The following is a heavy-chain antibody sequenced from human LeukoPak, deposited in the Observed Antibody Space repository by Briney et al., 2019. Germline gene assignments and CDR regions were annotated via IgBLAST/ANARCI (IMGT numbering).Heavy chain of an antibody. CDR1: GFTFSSYE. J-gene: IGHJ4*02. CDR3: ARGEYDSSGYYAGY. CDR2: ISSSGSTI. Sequence: GGSLRLSSAASGFTFSSYEMNWVRQAPGKGLEWVSYISSSGSTIYYADSVKGRFTISRDNAKNSLYLQMNSLRAEDTAVYYCARGEYDSSGYYAGYWGQGTLVTVSS. V-gene: IGHV3-48*03. D-gene: IGHD3-22*01.